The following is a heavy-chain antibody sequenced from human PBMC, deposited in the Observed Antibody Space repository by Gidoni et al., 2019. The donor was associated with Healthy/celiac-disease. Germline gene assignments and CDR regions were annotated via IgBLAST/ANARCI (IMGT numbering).Heavy chain of an antibody. CDR3: ARDGITMITSKPDY. J-gene: IGHJ4*02. D-gene: IGHD3-22*01. CDR2: INPNSGGT. V-gene: IGHV1-2*07. Sequence: GWINPNSGGTNYAHKFQGRVTMTRDTSISTAYMELSRLRSDDTAVYYCARDGITMITSKPDYWGQGTLVTVSS.